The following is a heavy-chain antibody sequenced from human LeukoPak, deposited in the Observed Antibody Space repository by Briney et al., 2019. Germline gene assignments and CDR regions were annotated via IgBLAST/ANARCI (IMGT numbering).Heavy chain of an antibody. CDR3: ARGWNYGDY. CDR1: GGSISSNNW. Sequence: SETLSLTCAVSGGSISSNNWWGWVRQPPGKGLEWIGEIYHSGSPNYNPSLKSRVTTSVDKSRNHFSLNLSSVTAADTAVYYCARGWNYGDYWGQGTLVTVSS. V-gene: IGHV4-4*02. J-gene: IGHJ4*02. D-gene: IGHD3-3*01. CDR2: IYHSGSP.